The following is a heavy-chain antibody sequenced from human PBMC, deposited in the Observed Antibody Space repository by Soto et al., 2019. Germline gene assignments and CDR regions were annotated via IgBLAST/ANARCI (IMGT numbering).Heavy chain of an antibody. CDR3: ARVGGYSYGGVDY. J-gene: IGHJ4*02. V-gene: IGHV1-46*01. Sequence: QVQLVQSGAEVKKPGASVKVSCKASGYTFTSYYMHWVRQAPGQGLEWMGIINPSGGSTTYAQKFQGTVTMTRDTSTSTVYMELGSLRSVDSAVYYWARVGGYSYGGVDYWGQGTLVTVSS. CDR2: INPSGGST. CDR1: GYTFTSYY. D-gene: IGHD5-18*01.